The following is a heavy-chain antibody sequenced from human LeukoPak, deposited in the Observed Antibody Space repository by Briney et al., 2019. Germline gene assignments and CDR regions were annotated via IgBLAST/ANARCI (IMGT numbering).Heavy chain of an antibody. V-gene: IGHV4-59*08. D-gene: IGHD6-13*01. CDR2: TYFSGNP. CDR3: ARHSSRVRGWFGL. J-gene: IGHJ5*02. CDR1: GGSLNSYY. Sequence: PSETLSLTCAVSGGSLNSYYGSWIRQPPGKGLEWIGYTYFSGNPNNNPSLKSRVTISVDTSKGQFSLNLTYVTAADTAVYYCARHSSRVRGWFGLWGQGTLVTVSS.